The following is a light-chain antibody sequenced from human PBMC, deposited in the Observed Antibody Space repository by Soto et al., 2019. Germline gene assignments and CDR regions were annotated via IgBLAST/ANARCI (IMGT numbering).Light chain of an antibody. CDR2: GAS. CDR1: QSVSNNY. Sequence: SELEGAPISYRASQSVSNNYLAWYQQKPGQAPRLLIYGASNRATGIPDRFSGSGSGTNFTLTIISLESQDFGVYYCPQYRSSGTFGLGTKVDIK. V-gene: IGKV3-20*01. CDR3: PQYRSSGT. J-gene: IGKJ1*01.